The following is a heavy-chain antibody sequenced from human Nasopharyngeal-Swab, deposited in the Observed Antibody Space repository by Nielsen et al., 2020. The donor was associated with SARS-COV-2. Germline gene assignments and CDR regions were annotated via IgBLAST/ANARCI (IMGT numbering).Heavy chain of an antibody. J-gene: IGHJ6*02. D-gene: IGHD7-27*01. V-gene: IGHV3-7*01. CDR1: GFTFSSYW. CDR2: IKQDGSEK. Sequence: GESLKISCAASGFTFSSYWMSWVRQAPGKGLEWVANIKQDGSEKYYVDSVKGRFTTSRDNAKNSLYLQMNSLRAEDTAVYYCVSGDGMDVWGQGTTVTVSS. CDR3: VSGDGMDV.